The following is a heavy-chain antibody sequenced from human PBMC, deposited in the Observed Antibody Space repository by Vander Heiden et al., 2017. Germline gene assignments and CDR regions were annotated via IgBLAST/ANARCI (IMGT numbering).Heavy chain of an antibody. Sequence: VQLVASVVGVVQHGGSLRPSRAPSGVTISSYWRSWVRQETGNGLEWVDNIKQDGSEKYYVDAVKGRFNISRDNAKNSLYLQMNRLRVEDTAVYYCARRVAASSTGGNFDSWGQGTLLTVSS. V-gene: IGHV3-7*01. J-gene: IGHJ4*02. CDR3: ARRVAASSTGGNFDS. CDR1: GVTISSYW. CDR2: IKQDGSEK. D-gene: IGHD2-8*02.